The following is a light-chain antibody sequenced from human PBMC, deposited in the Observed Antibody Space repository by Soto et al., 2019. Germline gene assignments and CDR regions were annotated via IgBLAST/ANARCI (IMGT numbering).Light chain of an antibody. J-gene: IGKJ3*01. CDR1: QDISNY. V-gene: IGKV1-33*01. CDR3: QQYDNIPRGT. CDR2: DAS. Sequence: DIQMTQSPSSLSASVGDRVTITCQASQDISNYLNWYQQKPGKAPKLLIYDASNLETGVPSRFSGSGSGTDFTITISSLQPEDIATYYCQQYDNIPRGTFGPGTKVDIK.